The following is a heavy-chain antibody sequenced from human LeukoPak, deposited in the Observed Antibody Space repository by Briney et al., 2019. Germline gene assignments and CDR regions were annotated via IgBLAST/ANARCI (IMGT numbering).Heavy chain of an antibody. Sequence: GGSLRLSCAASGFSLFAMHWVRQAPGKGLEWVSAISGSGGATYHADADSVKGRFTISRDNSKNALYLEITNLRAEDTAVYYCAKDGYNYDSSGHFDYWGQGTLVTVSS. CDR2: ISGSGGAT. CDR1: GFSLFA. J-gene: IGHJ4*02. V-gene: IGHV3-23*01. D-gene: IGHD3-22*01. CDR3: AKDGYNYDSSGHFDY.